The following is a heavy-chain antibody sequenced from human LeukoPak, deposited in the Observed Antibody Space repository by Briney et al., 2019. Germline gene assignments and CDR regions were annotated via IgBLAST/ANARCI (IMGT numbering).Heavy chain of an antibody. CDR3: ARVDFGDAFDI. D-gene: IGHD3-3*01. J-gene: IGHJ3*02. Sequence: SETLSLTCTVSGGSNSSYYWSWIRQPPGKGLEWIGYIYYSGSTNYNPSLKSRVTISVDTSKNQFSLKLSSVTAADTAVYYCARVDFGDAFDIWGQGTMVTVSS. CDR2: IYYSGST. CDR1: GGSNSSYY. V-gene: IGHV4-59*01.